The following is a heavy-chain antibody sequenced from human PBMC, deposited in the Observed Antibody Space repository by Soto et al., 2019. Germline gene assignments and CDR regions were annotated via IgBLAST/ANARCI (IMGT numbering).Heavy chain of an antibody. CDR1: GDSMSSYY. J-gene: IGHJ3*01. Sequence: QVQLQESGPGLVEPSETLSLTCTVSGDSMSSYYWSWIRQSAEKGLEWIGRISATGTTTYIPSLKSRITRSVDTSKNQFSLNLKFVTAADTAGYFCARYQSGAADFWGQGTVVTVS. CDR3: ARYQSGAADF. CDR2: ISATGTT. V-gene: IGHV4-4*07. D-gene: IGHD7-27*01.